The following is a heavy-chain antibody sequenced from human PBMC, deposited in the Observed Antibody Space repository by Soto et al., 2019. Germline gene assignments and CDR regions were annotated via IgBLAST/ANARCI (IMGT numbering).Heavy chain of an antibody. CDR2: ISYEESNK. J-gene: IGHJ6*02. Sequence: PGGYLRLSSAASGLTFSSYAMHWVRQAPGKGLEWMAVISYEESNKYYADYVKDRFNKSRDNSKNTQYQQIKTQRTEEKAIDYCARDRLRYNWNDFPYYYGMDVWGQGT. CDR1: GLTFSSYA. CDR3: ARDRLRYNWNDFPYYYGMDV. V-gene: IGHV3-30-3*01. D-gene: IGHD1-1*01.